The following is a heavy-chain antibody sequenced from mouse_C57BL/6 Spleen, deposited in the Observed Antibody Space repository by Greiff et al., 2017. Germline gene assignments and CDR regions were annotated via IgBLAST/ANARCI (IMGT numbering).Heavy chain of an antibody. CDR3: LFYYGSSYGYFDV. D-gene: IGHD1-1*01. CDR2: INPSTGGT. V-gene: IGHV1-42*01. Sequence: VHVKQSGPELVKPGASVKISCKASGYSFTGYYMNWVKQSPEKSLEWIGEINPSTGGTTYNQKFKAKATLTVDKSSSTAYMQLKSLTSEDSAVYYCLFYYGSSYGYFDVWGTGTTVTVSS. CDR1: GYSFTGYY. J-gene: IGHJ1*03.